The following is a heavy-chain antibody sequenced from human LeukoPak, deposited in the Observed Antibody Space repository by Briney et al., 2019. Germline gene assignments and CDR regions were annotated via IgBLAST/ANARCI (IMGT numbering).Heavy chain of an antibody. J-gene: IGHJ4*02. CDR2: ISSSSSTI. CDR1: GFIFSSYS. D-gene: IGHD3-22*01. V-gene: IGHV3-48*04. CDR3: ARGGYYYDSSGYQLGDY. Sequence: GGSLRLSCAASGFIFSSYSMNWVRQAPGKGLEWVSYISSSSSTIYYADSVKGRFTISRDNAKNSLYLQMNSLRAEDTAVYYCARGGYYYDSSGYQLGDYWGQGTLVTVSS.